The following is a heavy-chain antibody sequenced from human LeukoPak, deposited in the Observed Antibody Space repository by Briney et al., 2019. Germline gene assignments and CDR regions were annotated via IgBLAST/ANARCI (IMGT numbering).Heavy chain of an antibody. CDR2: ISGLGDST. V-gene: IGHV3-23*01. Sequence: GGSLRLSCAASGFIFSSYAMNWVRQAPGKGLESVSGISGLGDSTYYADSVKGRFTISRDNSKNTLYLQMNSLRAEDTAVYYCAKKVGGVYAFDIWGQGTMVTVSS. D-gene: IGHD3-16*01. J-gene: IGHJ3*02. CDR1: GFIFSSYA. CDR3: AKKVGGVYAFDI.